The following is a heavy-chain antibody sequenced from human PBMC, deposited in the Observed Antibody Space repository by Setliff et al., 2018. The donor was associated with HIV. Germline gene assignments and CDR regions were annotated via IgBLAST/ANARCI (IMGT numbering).Heavy chain of an antibody. J-gene: IGHJ4*02. CDR3: ARDHDSSAYTYFDY. V-gene: IGHV1-69*10. Sequence: SVKVSCKASGYTFNRYPMNWVRQAPGQGLEWMGGIIPILGIANYAQKFKGRVTITADKSTSTVYMELRSLRSEDTAVYYCARDHDSSAYTYFDYWGQGTLVTVSS. D-gene: IGHD3-22*01. CDR2: IIPILGIA. CDR1: GYTFNRYP.